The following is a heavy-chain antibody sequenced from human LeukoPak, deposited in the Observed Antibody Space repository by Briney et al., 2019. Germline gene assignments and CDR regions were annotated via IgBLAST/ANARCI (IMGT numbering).Heavy chain of an antibody. Sequence: GGSLRLSCAASGFTFDDYGMSWGRQAPGKGLEWVSGINWNGASTGYADSVKGRFTISRDNAKNSLYLQMNSLRAEDTALYYCASDQPPSGTTYDYWSQCTLVTVSS. J-gene: IGHJ4*02. D-gene: IGHD1-7*01. V-gene: IGHV3-20*04. CDR3: ASDQPPSGTTYDY. CDR1: GFTFDDYG. CDR2: INWNGAST.